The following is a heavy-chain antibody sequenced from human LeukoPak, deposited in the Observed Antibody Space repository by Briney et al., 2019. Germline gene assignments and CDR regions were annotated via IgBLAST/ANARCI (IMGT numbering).Heavy chain of an antibody. J-gene: IGHJ6*03. CDR3: ARVPQAAAGTAFIKSQNGNYYYYYYMDV. Sequence: ASVKVSCKASGYTFTSYGISWVRQAPGQGLEWMGWISAYNGNTNYAQKFQGRVTITTDESTSTAYMELSSLRSEDTAVYYCARVPQAAAGTAFIKSQNGNYYYYYYMDVWGKGTTVTVSS. CDR2: ISAYNGNT. D-gene: IGHD6-13*01. V-gene: IGHV1-18*01. CDR1: GYTFTSYG.